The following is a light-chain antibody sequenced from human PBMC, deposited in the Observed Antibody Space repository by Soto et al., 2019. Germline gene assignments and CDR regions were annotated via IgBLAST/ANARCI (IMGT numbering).Light chain of an antibody. CDR2: GAS. J-gene: IGKJ1*01. CDR3: QHYGSSPWT. V-gene: IGKV3-20*01. CDR1: QSVSSSY. Sequence: EIVLTQSPGTLSLSPGERATLSCRACQSVSSSYLAWYQQKPGQAPRPLIYGASSRAIGIPDRFSGSGSGTDFTLTISRLEPEDFAVYYCQHYGSSPWTFGQGTKVDIK.